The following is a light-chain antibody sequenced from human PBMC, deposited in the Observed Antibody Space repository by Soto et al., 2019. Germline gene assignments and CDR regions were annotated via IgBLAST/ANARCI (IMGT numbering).Light chain of an antibody. CDR3: SSYTSASTPLV. Sequence: QSALTQPASVSGSPGQSITISCTGTGSDVGGYNYVSWYQQHPGKAPKVMIYDVSNRPSGVSNRFSGSKSGNTASLTISGLQAEDEAVYYCSSYTSASTPLVFGGGTKLTVL. CDR2: DVS. CDR1: GSDVGGYNY. J-gene: IGLJ2*01. V-gene: IGLV2-14*01.